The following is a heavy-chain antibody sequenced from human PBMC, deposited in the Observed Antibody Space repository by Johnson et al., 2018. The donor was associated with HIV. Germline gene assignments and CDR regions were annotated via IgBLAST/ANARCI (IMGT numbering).Heavy chain of an antibody. D-gene: IGHD6-19*01. CDR3: ARPMSVADLFDPFDI. Sequence: QVQLMESVGGLVKPGGSLRLSCAASGFTFSDYYMSWIRQAPGKGLEWVSYISSSGSTIYYADSVKGRFTISRDNAKNSLYLQMNSLRAEDTAIYYCARPMSVADLFDPFDIWGQGTMVTVSS. CDR2: ISSSGSTI. CDR1: GFTFSDYY. J-gene: IGHJ3*02. V-gene: IGHV3-11*01.